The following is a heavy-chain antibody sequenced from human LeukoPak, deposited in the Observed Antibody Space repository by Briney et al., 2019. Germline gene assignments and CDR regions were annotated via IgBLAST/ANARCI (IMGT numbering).Heavy chain of an antibody. CDR3: ATDHPSGSTTRGMDV. J-gene: IGHJ6*04. V-gene: IGHV1-24*01. Sequence: ASVKVSCKVSGYTLTELSMHWVRQAPGKGLEWMGGFDPEDGETIYAQKFQGRVTMTEDTSTDTAYMELSSLRSEDTAVYYCATDHPSGSTTRGMDVWGKGTTVTVSS. CDR2: FDPEDGET. D-gene: IGHD5-12*01. CDR1: GYTLTELS.